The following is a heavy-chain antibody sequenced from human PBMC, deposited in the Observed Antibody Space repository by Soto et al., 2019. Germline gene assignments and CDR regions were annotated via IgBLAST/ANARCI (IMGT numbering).Heavy chain of an antibody. J-gene: IGHJ4*02. CDR1: GFSVSSSH. V-gene: IGHV3-53*01. Sequence: GGSLRLSCAVSGFSVSSSHMNWVRQAPGKGLEWVSVIYSGGSTYYAVSVKGRFTISRDNAKNSLYLQMNSLRAEDTAVYYCARVLGTTVVTPLRYWGQGTLVTVSS. CDR2: IYSGGST. CDR3: ARVLGTTVVTPLRY. D-gene: IGHD4-17*01.